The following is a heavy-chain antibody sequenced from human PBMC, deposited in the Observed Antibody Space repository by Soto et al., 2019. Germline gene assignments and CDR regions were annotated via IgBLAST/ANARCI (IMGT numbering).Heavy chain of an antibody. CDR2: IWTSGST. D-gene: IGHD6-19*01. CDR3: AKGGGSYTTGWYNDY. J-gene: IGHJ4*02. V-gene: IGHV4-4*08. Sequence: QVQLQESGPGLVKPSETMSLTCTVSGVSLSNSYCSWARQPPGKGLEWIGHIWTSGSTNYNPSLRSRVTRPVDTSKNQVSLQLSSVTATDTAVYYCAKGGGSYTTGWYNDYWGQGTLVTVSS. CDR1: GVSLSNSY.